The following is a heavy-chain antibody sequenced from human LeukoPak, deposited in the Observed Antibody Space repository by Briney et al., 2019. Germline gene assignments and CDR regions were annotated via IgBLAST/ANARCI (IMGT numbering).Heavy chain of an antibody. V-gene: IGHV1-18*01. CDR2: ISAYNGNT. CDR3: ARVRGRQQLAPSDY. J-gene: IGHJ4*02. D-gene: IGHD6-13*01. CDR1: GYTFTSYG. Sequence: AASVKVSCKASGYTFTSYGISWVRQAPGQGLEWMGWISAYNGNTNYAQKLQGRVTMTTDTSTSTAYMELRSLRSDDTAVYYCARVRGRQQLAPSDYWGQGTLVTVSS.